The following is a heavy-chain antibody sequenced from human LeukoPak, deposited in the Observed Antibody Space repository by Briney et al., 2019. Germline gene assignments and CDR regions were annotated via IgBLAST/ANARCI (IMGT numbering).Heavy chain of an antibody. D-gene: IGHD3-3*01. CDR2: IYYSGST. CDR3: ASAVLRFLELDY. CDR1: GGSISSSSYY. Sequence: SETLSLTXTVSGGSISSSSYYWGWIRQPPGKGLEWIGSIYYSGSTYYNPSLKSRVTISVDTSKNQFSLKLSSVTAADTAVYYCASAVLRFLELDYWGQGTLVTVSS. V-gene: IGHV4-39*01. J-gene: IGHJ4*02.